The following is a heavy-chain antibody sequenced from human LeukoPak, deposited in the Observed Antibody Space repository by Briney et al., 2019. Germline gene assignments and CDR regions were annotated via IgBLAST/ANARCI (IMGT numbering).Heavy chain of an antibody. Sequence: LSLTCAVYSEPFSGYFWSWIRQPPGKGLEWVSYISSSGSTIYYADSVKGRFTISRDNAKNSLYLQMNSLRAEDTAVYYCAELGITMIGGVWGKGTTVTISS. CDR2: ISSSGSTI. D-gene: IGHD3-10*02. CDR3: AELGITMIGGV. J-gene: IGHJ6*04. CDR1: SEPFSGYF. V-gene: IGHV3-11*04.